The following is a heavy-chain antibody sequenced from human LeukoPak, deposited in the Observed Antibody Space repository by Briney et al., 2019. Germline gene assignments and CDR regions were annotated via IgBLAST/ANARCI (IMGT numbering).Heavy chain of an antibody. V-gene: IGHV1-24*01. Sequence: ASVKVSCKASGYTFTSYGISWVRQAPGKGLEWMGGFDPEDGETIYAQKFQGRVTMTEDTSTDTAYMELSSLRSEDTAVYYCAFSTHHWFDPWGQGTLVTVSS. CDR3: AFSTHHWFDP. J-gene: IGHJ5*02. CDR1: GYTFTSYG. CDR2: FDPEDGET.